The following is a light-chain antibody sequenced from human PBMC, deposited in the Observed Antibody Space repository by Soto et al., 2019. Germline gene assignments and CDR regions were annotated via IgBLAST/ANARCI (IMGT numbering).Light chain of an antibody. Sequence: DIQMTQSPSTVYASVGDRVTLSCRASQSIGYWLAWYQQKPGQAPVLLIEQASSLQIGVSSRFYGSGSGTDFTLTITSLQTEDVATYYCQKYSRHWTFGPGTKVEIK. J-gene: IGKJ1*01. V-gene: IGKV1-5*03. CDR2: QAS. CDR1: QSIGYW. CDR3: QKYSRHWT.